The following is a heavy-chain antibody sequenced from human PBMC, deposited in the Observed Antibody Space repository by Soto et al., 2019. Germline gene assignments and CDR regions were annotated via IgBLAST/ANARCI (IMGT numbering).Heavy chain of an antibody. J-gene: IGHJ4*02. CDR3: ARVVDSGYYLGPFDY. Sequence: EVQVVESGGGLVQPGGSLRLSCAASGFTFRRYWMHWVRQPPGKGLVWVSRIDSDGTTTQYEDSVRGRFTISRDNDKNTLFLQMNSLRVEDTAVYYCARVVDSGYYLGPFDYWGQGTLVTVSS. CDR1: GFTFRRYW. CDR2: IDSDGTTT. V-gene: IGHV3-74*03. D-gene: IGHD3-22*01.